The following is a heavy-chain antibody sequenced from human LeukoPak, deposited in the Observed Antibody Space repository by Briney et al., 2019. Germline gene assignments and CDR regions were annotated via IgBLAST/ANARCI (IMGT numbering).Heavy chain of an antibody. J-gene: IGHJ4*02. V-gene: IGHV1-24*01. D-gene: IGHD2-8*02. Sequence: ASVKVSCKVSGYTLTELSMHWVRQAPGKGLEWMGGFDPEDGETIYAQKFQGRVTMTEDTSTDTAYMELSGLTSDDTAVYYCAIELTGSFYFDNWGQGTLVTVSS. CDR3: AIELTGSFYFDN. CDR2: FDPEDGET. CDR1: GYTLTELS.